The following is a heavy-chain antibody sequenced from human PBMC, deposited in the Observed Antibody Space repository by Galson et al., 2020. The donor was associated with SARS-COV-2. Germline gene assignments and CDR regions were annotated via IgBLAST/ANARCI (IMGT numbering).Heavy chain of an antibody. CDR2: IIPIFETG. CDR1: GGTSSNYA. D-gene: IGHD5-18*01. CDR3: ARGSLPLVDTPVPDY. J-gene: IGHJ4*02. Sequence: SVKVSCKASGGTSSNYAINWVRQAPGQGPEWMGGIIPIFETGNVAQKFQGRVTITADESTSTAYMELSSLRSEDTAIYYCARGSLPLVDTPVPDYGGQGTLVTVSS. V-gene: IGHV1-69*13.